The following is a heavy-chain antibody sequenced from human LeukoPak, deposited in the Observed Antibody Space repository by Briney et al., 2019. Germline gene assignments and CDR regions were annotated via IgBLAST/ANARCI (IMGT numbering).Heavy chain of an antibody. CDR3: ASCRALLFPDS. CDR1: GFTFSNYA. J-gene: IGHJ5*02. CDR2: IRNDGSNK. Sequence: GGSLRLSCAASGFTFSNYAMSWVRQAPGKGLEWVAFIRNDGSNKFYADSVKGRFAISRDNTKNILYLQMNTLRTDDTAVYYCASCRALLFPDSWGQGTLLTVSS. D-gene: IGHD2-21*02. V-gene: IGHV3-30*02.